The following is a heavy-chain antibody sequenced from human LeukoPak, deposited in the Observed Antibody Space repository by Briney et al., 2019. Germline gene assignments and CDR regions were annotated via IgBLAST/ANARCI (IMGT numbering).Heavy chain of an antibody. CDR2: ISSSSSYI. D-gene: IGHD5-24*01. J-gene: IGHJ4*02. CDR1: GFTFSSYS. Sequence: PGGSLRLSCAASGFTFSSYSMNWVRQAPGKGLEWVSSISSSSSYIYYADSVKGRFTISRDNAKNSLYLQMNSLRAEDTAIHYCAKVGPRDGYREYYFEYWGQGSLVTVSS. CDR3: AKVGPRDGYREYYFEY. V-gene: IGHV3-21*04.